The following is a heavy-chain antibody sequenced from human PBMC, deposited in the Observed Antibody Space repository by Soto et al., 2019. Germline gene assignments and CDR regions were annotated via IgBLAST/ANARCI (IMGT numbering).Heavy chain of an antibody. CDR3: ARERIPYYYYYYYMDV. D-gene: IGHD2-15*01. Sequence: GGSLRLSCAASGFTFSSYGMHWVRQAPGKGLEWVAVIWYDGSNKYYADSVKGRFTISRDNSKNTLYLQMNSLRAEDTAVYYCARERIPYYYYYYYMDVWGKGTTVTVSS. V-gene: IGHV3-33*01. CDR1: GFTFSSYG. CDR2: IWYDGSNK. J-gene: IGHJ6*03.